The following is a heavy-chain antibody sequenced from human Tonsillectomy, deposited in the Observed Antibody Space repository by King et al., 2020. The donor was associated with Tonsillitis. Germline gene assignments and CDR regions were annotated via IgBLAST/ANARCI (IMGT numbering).Heavy chain of an antibody. CDR2: ISGSGGST. J-gene: IGHJ5*02. CDR1: GFTFSSYA. D-gene: IGHD2-2*01. Sequence: VQLVESGGGLVQPGGSMRLSCAASGFTFSSYAMSWVRQAPGKGLEWVSAISGSGGSTYYADSVKGRFTISRDNSKNTLYLQMNSLRAEDTAVYYCAKDGDGVVVVPAATGSDWFDPWGQGTLVTVSS. V-gene: IGHV3-23*04. CDR3: AKDGDGVVVVPAATGSDWFDP.